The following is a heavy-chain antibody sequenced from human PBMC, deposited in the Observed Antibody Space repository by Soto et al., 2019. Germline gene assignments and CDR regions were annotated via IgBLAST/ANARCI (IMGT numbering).Heavy chain of an antibody. CDR3: ARLSYYYGSGEPHFDY. CDR1: GYSFTSYW. J-gene: IGHJ4*02. CDR2: IYPGDSDT. V-gene: IGHV5-51*01. Sequence: GESLKISCKGSGYSFTSYWIGWVRQMPGKGLEWMGIIYPGDSDTRYSPSFQGQVTISADKSISTAYLQWSSLKASDTAMYYCARLSYYYGSGEPHFDYWGQGTLVTVSS. D-gene: IGHD3-10*01.